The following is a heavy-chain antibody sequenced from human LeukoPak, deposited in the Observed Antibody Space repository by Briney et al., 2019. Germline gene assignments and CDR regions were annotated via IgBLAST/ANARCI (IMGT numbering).Heavy chain of an antibody. V-gene: IGHV4-34*01. D-gene: IGHD2-2*01. CDR2: INHSGST. Sequence: SETLSLXCAVYGGSFSGYYWSWIRQPPGKGLEWIGEINHSGSTNYNPSLKSRVTISVDTSKNQFSLKLSSVTAADTAVYYCARGLVVVPATVPSYYYYMDVWGKGTTVTVSS. J-gene: IGHJ6*03. CDR3: ARGLVVVPATVPSYYYYMDV. CDR1: GGSFSGYY.